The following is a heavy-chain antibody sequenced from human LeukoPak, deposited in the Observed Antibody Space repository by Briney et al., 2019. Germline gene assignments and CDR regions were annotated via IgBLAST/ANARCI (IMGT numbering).Heavy chain of an antibody. CDR2: IYSGGST. D-gene: IGHD1-26*01. V-gene: IGHV3-53*01. J-gene: IGHJ3*02. CDR3: ARELREHGVFDI. Sequence: GGSLRLSCAASGFTVSSNYMSWVRQAPGKGLEWVSVIYSGGSTYYAASVKGRFSISRDNSKNTVYLQMNSLRVEDTAVYYCARELREHGVFDIWGQGIMVTVSS. CDR1: GFTVSSNY.